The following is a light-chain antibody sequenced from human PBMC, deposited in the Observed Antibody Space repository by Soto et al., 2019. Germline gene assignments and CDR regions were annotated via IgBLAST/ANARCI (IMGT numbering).Light chain of an antibody. CDR2: GAS. J-gene: IGKJ1*01. CDR1: ESVTSN. Sequence: ILFTQTPTTHSVSPGARATLSWRASESVTSNLAWYQEKPGQAPRLLIYGASSRATGIPYRFSGSGSGTDFTLTISRLEPEDFAVYYCQQYGSSPRTFGQGTKVDIK. V-gene: IGKV3-20*01. CDR3: QQYGSSPRT.